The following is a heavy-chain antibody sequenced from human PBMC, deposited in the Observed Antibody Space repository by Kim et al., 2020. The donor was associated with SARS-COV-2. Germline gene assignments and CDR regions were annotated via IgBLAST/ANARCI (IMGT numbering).Heavy chain of an antibody. CDR3: VRYGRGSGAVH. Sequence: GGSLRLSCSASGFTFSDYAIHWVRRAPGMGLQYVSAITREGDGSFYADSVQGRFTIFRDNSQHTLYLQMRGLSLEDTAVYYCVRYGRGSGAVHWGQGTLVSVS. J-gene: IGHJ4*02. CDR2: ITREGDGS. CDR1: GFTFSDYA. V-gene: IGHV3-64D*06. D-gene: IGHD7-27*01.